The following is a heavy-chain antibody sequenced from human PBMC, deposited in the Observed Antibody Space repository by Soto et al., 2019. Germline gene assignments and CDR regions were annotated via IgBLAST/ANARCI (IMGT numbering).Heavy chain of an antibody. CDR1: GGSISSGGYS. Sequence: AETLSLTCAVSGGSISSGGYSWSWIRQPPGKGLEWIGYIYNSGSTNYNPSLKSRVTISVDTSKNQFSLKLSSVTAADTAVYYCARTVYDILTGYENWFDPWGQGTLVTVSS. CDR2: IYNSGST. CDR3: ARTVYDILTGYENWFDP. J-gene: IGHJ5*02. V-gene: IGHV4-61*08. D-gene: IGHD3-9*01.